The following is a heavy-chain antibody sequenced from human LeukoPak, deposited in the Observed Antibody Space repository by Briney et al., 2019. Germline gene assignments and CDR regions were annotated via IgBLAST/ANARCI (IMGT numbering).Heavy chain of an antibody. CDR1: GYTFTCYY. CDR2: INPNSGGT. CDR3: ASESSTSCYTCRYFQH. D-gene: IGHD2-2*02. J-gene: IGHJ1*01. V-gene: IGHV1-2*02. Sequence: ASVKVSCKASGYTFTCYYMHWVRQAPGQGLEWMGWINPNSGGTNYAQKFQGRVTITADESTSTAYMELSSLRSEDTAVYYCASESSTSCYTCRYFQHWGQGTLVTVSS.